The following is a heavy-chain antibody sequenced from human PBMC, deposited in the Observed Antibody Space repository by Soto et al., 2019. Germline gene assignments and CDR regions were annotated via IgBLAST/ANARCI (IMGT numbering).Heavy chain of an antibody. CDR2: INAGNGNT. Sequence: QVQLVQSGAEVTKPGASVKVSCKASGYTFTSYAMHWVRQAPGQRLEWMGWINAGNGNTKYSQKFQGRVTVTRDTSASTAYMELSSLRSEDTAVYYCARAISSVTTFSFDLWGRGTLVTVSS. V-gene: IGHV1-3*01. CDR3: ARAISSVTTFSFDL. J-gene: IGHJ2*01. D-gene: IGHD4-17*01. CDR1: GYTFTSYA.